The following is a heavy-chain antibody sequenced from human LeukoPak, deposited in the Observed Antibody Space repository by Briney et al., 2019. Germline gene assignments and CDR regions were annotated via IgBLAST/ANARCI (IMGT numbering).Heavy chain of an antibody. CDR2: IIPIFGTA. CDR1: GGTFSSYD. D-gene: IGHD2-15*01. V-gene: IGHV1-69*13. CDR3: ARASRAYRSGLRYFDY. J-gene: IGHJ4*02. Sequence: ASVKVSCMASGGTFSSYDISWVRQAPGQGLEWMGGIIPIFGTANYAQKFQGRVTITADESTSTAYMELSSLRSEDTAVYYCARASRAYRSGLRYFDYWGQGTLVTVSS.